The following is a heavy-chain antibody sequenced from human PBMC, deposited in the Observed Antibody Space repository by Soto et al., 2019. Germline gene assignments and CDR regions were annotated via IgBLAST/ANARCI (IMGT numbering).Heavy chain of an antibody. CDR3: ARAASRYDPYFDY. CDR2: IYYSGST. J-gene: IGHJ4*02. V-gene: IGHV4-59*01. D-gene: IGHD5-12*01. CDR1: GGSINSYY. Sequence: SETLSLTCTVSGGSINSYYWSWIRQPPGKGLEWIGYIYYSGSTNYNPSLMSRVTISLDTSKNQFSLKLSSVTAADTAVYYCARAASRYDPYFDYWGQGTLVTVSS.